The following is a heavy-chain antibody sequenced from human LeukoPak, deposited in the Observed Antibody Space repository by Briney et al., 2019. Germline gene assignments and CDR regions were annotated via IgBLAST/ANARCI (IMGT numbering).Heavy chain of an antibody. Sequence: SETLTLTCTVSGGSISSSYWSWIRQPPGKGLEWIGYIYYSGSTNYNPSLKSRVTISVDTSKNQFSLKLSSVTAADTAVYYCARVDCGGDFYLTWFDTWGQGTLVTVSS. CDR2: IYYSGST. CDR3: ARVDCGGDFYLTWFDT. D-gene: IGHD2-21*02. V-gene: IGHV4-59*12. J-gene: IGHJ5*02. CDR1: GGSISSSY.